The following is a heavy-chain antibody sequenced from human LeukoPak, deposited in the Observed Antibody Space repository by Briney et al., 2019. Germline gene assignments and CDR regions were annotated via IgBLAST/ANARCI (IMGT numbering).Heavy chain of an antibody. J-gene: IGHJ4*02. Sequence: SGTLSLTCAVSGGSITSSNWWSWVRQPPGKGLEWIGEFYHSGSTNYNPSLKSRVTISVDKSKNQFSLKLNSVTAADTAVYYCARSIPAMIRGAPYYWGQGILVTVSS. CDR1: GGSITSSNW. D-gene: IGHD3-10*01. CDR2: FYHSGST. CDR3: ARSIPAMIRGAPYY. V-gene: IGHV4-4*02.